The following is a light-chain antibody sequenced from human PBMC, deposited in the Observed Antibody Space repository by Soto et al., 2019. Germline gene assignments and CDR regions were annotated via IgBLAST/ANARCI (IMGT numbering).Light chain of an antibody. Sequence: QSVLTQPPSASGSPGQSVTISCTGTGSDVGGYNYVSWYQQHPGKAPKLMIFDVSKRPSGVPDRFSGSKSGNTASLTVSGLQAEDEADYYCSSYAGTNRLGVFGTGTKLTVL. V-gene: IGLV2-8*01. CDR2: DVS. J-gene: IGLJ1*01. CDR1: GSDVGGYNY. CDR3: SSYAGTNRLGV.